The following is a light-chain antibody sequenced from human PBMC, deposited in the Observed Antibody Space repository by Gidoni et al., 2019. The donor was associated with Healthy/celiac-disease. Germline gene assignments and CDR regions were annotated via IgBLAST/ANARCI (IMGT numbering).Light chain of an antibody. CDR2: DAS. V-gene: IGKV3-11*01. Sequence: EIVLTQSPATLSLSPGERAPLSCRASQSVSSYLAWYQQKPGQAPSLLIYDASNRATGIPARFSGSGSGTDVTLTISSLEHEDVAVYYCQQRSNWPPITFGQGTRLEIK. J-gene: IGKJ5*01. CDR1: QSVSSY. CDR3: QQRSNWPPIT.